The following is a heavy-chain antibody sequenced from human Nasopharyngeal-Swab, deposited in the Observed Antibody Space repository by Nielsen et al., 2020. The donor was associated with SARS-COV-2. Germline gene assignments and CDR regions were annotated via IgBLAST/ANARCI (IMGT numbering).Heavy chain of an antibody. CDR2: ISSSSSTI. V-gene: IGHV3-48*02. CDR1: GFTFSSYS. J-gene: IGHJ4*02. D-gene: IGHD5-24*01. Sequence: GESLKISCAASGFTFSSYSMNWVRQAPGKGLEWVSYISSSSSTIYYADSVKGRFTISRDNAKNSLYLQMNSLRDEDTAVYYCASDSEMATISWGQGTLVTVPS. CDR3: ASDSEMATIS.